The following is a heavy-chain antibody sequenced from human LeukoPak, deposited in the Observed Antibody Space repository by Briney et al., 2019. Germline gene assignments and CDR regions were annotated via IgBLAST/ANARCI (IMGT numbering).Heavy chain of an antibody. Sequence: HPGGSLRLSCAASGFTFSSYWMSWVRQAPGKGLEWVANIKQDGSEKYYVDSVKGRFTISRDNAKNSLYLQMNSLRAEDTAVYYCARGLDPYYYDSSGRAEYFQHWGQGTLVTVSS. CDR1: GFTFSSYW. D-gene: IGHD3-22*01. CDR2: IKQDGSEK. V-gene: IGHV3-7*01. CDR3: ARGLDPYYYDSSGRAEYFQH. J-gene: IGHJ1*01.